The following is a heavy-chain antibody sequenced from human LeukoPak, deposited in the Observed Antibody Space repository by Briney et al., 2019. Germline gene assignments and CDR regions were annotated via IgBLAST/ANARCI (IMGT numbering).Heavy chain of an antibody. CDR1: GVSISSGDYY. D-gene: IGHD3-10*01. CDR2: VYHSGST. Sequence: ASETLSLTCTVSGVSISSGDYYWSWIRQPPGKVLEWIGYVYHSGSTYYSPPLRNRVTLSVDTSKNQFPLKLSSVTAADTAVYYCARAHGSPSVRLFDSWGQGTLVTVSS. V-gene: IGHV4-30-4*01. J-gene: IGHJ4*02. CDR3: ARAHGSPSVRLFDS.